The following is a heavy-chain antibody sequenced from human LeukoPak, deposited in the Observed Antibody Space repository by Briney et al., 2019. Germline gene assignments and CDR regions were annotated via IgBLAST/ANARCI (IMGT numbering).Heavy chain of an antibody. J-gene: IGHJ4*02. CDR3: AKGGYSGSYYPLGY. CDR1: GFTFSSYG. D-gene: IGHD1-26*01. V-gene: IGHV3-30*02. Sequence: PGGSLRLSCAASGFTFSSYGMHWVRQAPGKGLEWVAFIRYDGSNKYYADPVKGRFTISRDNSKNTLYLQMNSLRAEDTAVYYCAKGGYSGSYYPLGYWGQGTLVTVSS. CDR2: IRYDGSNK.